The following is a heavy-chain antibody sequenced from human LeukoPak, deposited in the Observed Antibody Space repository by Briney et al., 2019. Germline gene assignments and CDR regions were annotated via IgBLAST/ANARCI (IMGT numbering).Heavy chain of an antibody. CDR1: GFIFRNYW. CDR2: IQQDGSEK. D-gene: IGHD3-16*01. Sequence: GGSLRLSRAASGFIFRNYWMSWVRQAPGKGLEWVANIQQDGSEKSHVDSVKGRFTISRDNARSSLYLQMDSLRAEDTALYYCAGSWGYRALDIWGQGTMVTVSS. CDR3: AGSWGYRALDI. J-gene: IGHJ3*02. V-gene: IGHV3-7*01.